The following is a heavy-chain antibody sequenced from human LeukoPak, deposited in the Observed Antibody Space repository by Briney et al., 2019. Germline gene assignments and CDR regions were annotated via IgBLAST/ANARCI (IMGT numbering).Heavy chain of an antibody. J-gene: IGHJ4*02. V-gene: IGHV3-30*03. Sequence: PPGRSLRLSCAASGFTLRTYGMHWVRQAPGKGLEWVAFISYDGRNKYYADSVKGRFTISRDNSKNTLYLQMNSLRAEDTAVYYCARLGPYYYVSGSYYDAFFDYWGQGTLVTVSS. CDR1: GFTLRTYG. CDR2: ISYDGRNK. D-gene: IGHD3-10*01. CDR3: ARLGPYYYVSGSYYDAFFDY.